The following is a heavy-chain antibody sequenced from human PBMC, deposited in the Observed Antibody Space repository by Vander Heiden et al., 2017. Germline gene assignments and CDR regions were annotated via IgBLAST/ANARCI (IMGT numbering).Heavy chain of an antibody. Sequence: EVQLVASGGGLVQPGGSLRLSCAASGFTFSSYWMSWVPQAAGKGLEWVANIKQDGSEKYYGDSVKGRFTISRDNAKNSLYLQMNSLRAEDTAVYYCARDRAYYYDLIDYWGQGTLVTVSS. V-gene: IGHV3-7*01. D-gene: IGHD3-22*01. CDR3: ARDRAYYYDLIDY. J-gene: IGHJ4*02. CDR2: IKQDGSEK. CDR1: GFTFSSYW.